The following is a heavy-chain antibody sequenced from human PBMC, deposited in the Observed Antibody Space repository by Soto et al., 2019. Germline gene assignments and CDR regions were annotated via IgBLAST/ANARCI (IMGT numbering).Heavy chain of an antibody. V-gene: IGHV4-61*08. CDR1: GGSVSSGDYY. CDR2: IYYSGST. J-gene: IGHJ5*02. D-gene: IGHD5-18*01. Sequence: PSETLSLTCTVSGGSVSSGDYYWSWIRQPPGKGLEWIGYIYYSGSTNYNPSLKSRVSISLDTSKNQFSLRLTSVTAADTAVYYCARIPVDTYMINWFDPWGQGPLVTVSS. CDR3: ARIPVDTYMINWFDP.